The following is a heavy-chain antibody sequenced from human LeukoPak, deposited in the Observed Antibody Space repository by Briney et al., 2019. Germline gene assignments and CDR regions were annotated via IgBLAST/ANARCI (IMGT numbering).Heavy chain of an antibody. CDR2: INANSGTT. CDR3: AKPISGGLAVTADWFHP. J-gene: IGHJ5*01. CDR1: GFAFSVYA. D-gene: IGHD6-19*01. Sequence: PGGSLRLSCTASGFAFSVYAMSWLRQPPGKGLEWVSTINANSGTTSYAASVRGRFTISRDNSKNTPYLQLNTLRADDTATYYCAKPISGGLAVTADWFHPWGQGTLVGVSS. V-gene: IGHV3-23*01.